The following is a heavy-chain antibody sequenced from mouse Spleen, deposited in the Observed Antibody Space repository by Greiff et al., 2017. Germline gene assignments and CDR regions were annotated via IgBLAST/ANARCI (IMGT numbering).Heavy chain of an antibody. CDR3: ARGGYGNYVGWYFDV. Sequence: EVQGVESGGGLVKPGGSLKLSCAASGFTFSDYGMHWVRQAPEKGLEWVAYISSGSSTIYYADTVKGRFTISRDNAKNTLFLQMTSLRSEDTAMYYCARGGYGNYVGWYFDVWGAGTTVTVSS. CDR1: GFTFSDYG. CDR2: ISSGSSTI. J-gene: IGHJ1*01. V-gene: IGHV5-17*01. D-gene: IGHD2-10*02.